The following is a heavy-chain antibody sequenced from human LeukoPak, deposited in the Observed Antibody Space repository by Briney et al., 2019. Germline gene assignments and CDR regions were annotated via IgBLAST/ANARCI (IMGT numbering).Heavy chain of an antibody. J-gene: IGHJ4*02. CDR1: GYTFTSYG. D-gene: IGHD6-13*01. CDR2: ISAYNGNT. V-gene: IGHV1-18*01. Sequence: ASVKVSCKASGYTFTSYGISWVRQAPGQGLEWMGWISAYNGNTNYAQKLQGRVTMTTNTSTSTAYMELRSLRSDDTAVYYCARDWGGIAAASPDYWGQGTLVTVSS. CDR3: ARDWGGIAAASPDY.